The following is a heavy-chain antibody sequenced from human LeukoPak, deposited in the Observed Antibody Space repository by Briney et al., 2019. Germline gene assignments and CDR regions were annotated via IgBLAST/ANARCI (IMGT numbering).Heavy chain of an antibody. CDR3: ARVSGTYYYGMDV. D-gene: IGHD1-1*01. V-gene: IGHV4-31*03. CDR2: IYYSGST. CDR1: GGSISSGGYY. Sequence: SETLSLTCTVSGGSISSGGYYWSWIRQHPRKGLEWIGYIYYSGSTYYNPSLKSRVTISVDTSKNQFSLKLSSVTAADTAVYYCARVSGTYYYGMDVWGQGTTVTVSS. J-gene: IGHJ6*02.